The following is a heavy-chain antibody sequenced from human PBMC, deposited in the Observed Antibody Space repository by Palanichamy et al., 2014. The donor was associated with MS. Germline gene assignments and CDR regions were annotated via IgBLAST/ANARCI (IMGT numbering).Heavy chain of an antibody. CDR2: IKQDGSEK. CDR1: GFTLSSYW. D-gene: IGHD3-10*01. Sequence: VQLVESGGGLVQPGGSLRLSCAASGFTLSSYWMSWVRQAPGKGLEWVANIKQDGSEKYYVDSVKGRFTISRDNAKNSLYLQMNSLRAEDTAVYYCARVGGSGSYYNGWGQGTLVTVSS. J-gene: IGHJ4*02. V-gene: IGHV3-7*01. CDR3: ARVGGSGSYYNG.